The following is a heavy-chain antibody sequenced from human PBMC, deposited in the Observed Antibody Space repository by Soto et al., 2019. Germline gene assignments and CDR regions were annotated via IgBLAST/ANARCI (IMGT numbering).Heavy chain of an antibody. CDR2: INNDGSSV. CDR3: VRAPEQRPFDY. D-gene: IGHD6-25*01. Sequence: EVQLVESGGGLVQPGGSLRLSCAASGFTLSDNWIHWVRRAPGKGLVWVSRINNDGSSVTYADSVKGRFTLSRDNAKNTWFLQMDSLRVEDTAMYYCVRAPEQRPFDYWGQGNLVTVSS. CDR1: GFTLSDNW. V-gene: IGHV3-74*03. J-gene: IGHJ4*02.